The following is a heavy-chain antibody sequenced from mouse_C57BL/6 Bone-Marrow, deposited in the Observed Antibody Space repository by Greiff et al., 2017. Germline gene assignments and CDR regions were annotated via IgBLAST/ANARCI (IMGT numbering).Heavy chain of an antibody. Sequence: EVQLVESGGGLVKPGGSLKLSCAASGFPFSSSAMSWFRQTPEKRREWVATISDGGSSPSYPDNVKGRFTISRDNAKNNLYLQMSHLKSEDTAMYYCARERGVYDGYYDWYFDVWGTGTTVTVSS. CDR2: ISDGGSSP. CDR1: GFPFSSSA. CDR3: ARERGVYDGYYDWYFDV. D-gene: IGHD2-3*01. J-gene: IGHJ1*03. V-gene: IGHV5-4*01.